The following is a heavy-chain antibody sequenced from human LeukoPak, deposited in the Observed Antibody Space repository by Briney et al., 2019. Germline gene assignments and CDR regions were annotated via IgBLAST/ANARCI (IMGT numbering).Heavy chain of an antibody. Sequence: QTGGSLRLSCAACGFTVSSYDIHWVRQLTGKDLEWVSPIGSPADTYYPGSVKGQFTISRENAKNSLYLQMNSLKTEDTAVYYCTTESLYCGGDCPLDYWGQGTLVTVSS. D-gene: IGHD2-21*02. CDR2: IGSPADT. CDR3: TTESLYCGGDCPLDY. V-gene: IGHV3-13*03. CDR1: GFTVSSYD. J-gene: IGHJ4*02.